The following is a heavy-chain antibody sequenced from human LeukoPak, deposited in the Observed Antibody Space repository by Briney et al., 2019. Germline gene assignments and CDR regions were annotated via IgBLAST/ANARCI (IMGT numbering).Heavy chain of an antibody. J-gene: IGHJ4*02. V-gene: IGHV3-9*01. CDR3: AREGAAKGDY. D-gene: IGHD3-16*01. CDR1: GFTFDDYA. Sequence: GGSLRLSCAASGFTFDDYAMHWVRQAPGKGLEWVSGISWNSGSIGYADSVKGRFTISRDNAKNSLYLQMNSLRAEDTAFYYCAREGAAKGDYWGQGTLVTVSS. CDR2: ISWNSGSI.